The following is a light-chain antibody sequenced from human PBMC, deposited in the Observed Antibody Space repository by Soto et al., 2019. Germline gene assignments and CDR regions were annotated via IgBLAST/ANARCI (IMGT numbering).Light chain of an antibody. Sequence: VLTQSPVTLSLSPGERATLSCRASQDAGTYVAWYQVRGGQAPRLLISGASKRATGIPDRINGGGSGADFILTIISLESGDSAVYFCQQGGNWPVTFGQGTRVEIK. CDR2: GAS. J-gene: IGKJ5*01. CDR1: QDAGTY. CDR3: QQGGNWPVT. V-gene: IGKV3D-11*01.